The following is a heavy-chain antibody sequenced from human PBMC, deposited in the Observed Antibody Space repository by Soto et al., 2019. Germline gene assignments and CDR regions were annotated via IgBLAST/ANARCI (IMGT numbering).Heavy chain of an antibody. Sequence: SETLSLTCAVYGGSFSGYYWSWICQPPGKGLEWIGEINHSGSTNYNPSLKSRVTISVDTSKNQFSLKLSSVTAADTAVYYCARSGSYYVRYFDYWGQGTLVTVSS. J-gene: IGHJ4*02. CDR3: ARSGSYYVRYFDY. D-gene: IGHD1-26*01. CDR2: INHSGST. V-gene: IGHV4-34*01. CDR1: GGSFSGYY.